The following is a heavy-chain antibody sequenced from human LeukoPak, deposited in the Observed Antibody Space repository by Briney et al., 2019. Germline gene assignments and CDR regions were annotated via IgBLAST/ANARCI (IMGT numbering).Heavy chain of an antibody. CDR3: ARIGSGSYLGWFDP. D-gene: IGHD3-10*01. Sequence: SGTLSLTCAVSGGSISSSNWWSWVRLPPGKGLEWIGEIYHSGSTNYNPSLKSRVTISVDKSKNQFSLKLSSVTAADTAVYYCARIGSGSYLGWFDPWGQGTLVTVSS. CDR2: IYHSGST. J-gene: IGHJ5*02. CDR1: GGSISSSNW. V-gene: IGHV4-4*02.